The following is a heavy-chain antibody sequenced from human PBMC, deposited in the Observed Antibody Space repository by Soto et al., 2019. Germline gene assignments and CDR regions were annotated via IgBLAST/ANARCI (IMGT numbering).Heavy chain of an antibody. V-gene: IGHV1-46*01. CDR2: INPSGGIT. J-gene: IGHJ3*02. D-gene: IGHD3-3*01. CDR3: ARRSIFTWSDAFDI. CDR1: GYTFTSYY. Sequence: QVELVQSGAEVKKPGASVKVSCKAAGYTFTSYYMHWVRQAPGQGLEWMGFINPSGGITTYAQKVQARVTMTSDTYTSTVYIELRTLKSEDTAVYYCARRSIFTWSDAFDIWGQGTMVTVSA.